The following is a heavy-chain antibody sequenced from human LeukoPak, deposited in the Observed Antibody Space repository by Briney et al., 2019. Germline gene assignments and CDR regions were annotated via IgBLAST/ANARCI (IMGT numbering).Heavy chain of an antibody. CDR3: ARGLVDSSGYYPFYYYYYMDV. CDR1: GFTFSRYT. J-gene: IGHJ6*03. V-gene: IGHV3-21*01. CDR2: ISSSSSYI. Sequence: GGSLRLSCAASGFTFSRYTMNWVRQAPGKGLEWVSSISSSSSYIYYADSVKGRFTISRDNAKNSLYLQMNSLRAEDTAVYYCARGLVDSSGYYPFYYYYYMDVWGKGTTVTVSS. D-gene: IGHD3-22*01.